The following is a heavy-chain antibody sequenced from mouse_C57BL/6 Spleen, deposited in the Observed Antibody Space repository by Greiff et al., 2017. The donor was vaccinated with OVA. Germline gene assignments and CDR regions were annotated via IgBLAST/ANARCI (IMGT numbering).Heavy chain of an antibody. CDR2: ISSGGDYI. J-gene: IGHJ4*01. Sequence: EVHLVESGEGLVKPGGSLKLSCAASGFTFSSYAMSWVRQTPGKRLEWVAYISSGGDYIYYADNVKGRFTISRDNARNTLYLQLSSLKSEDTAMYYCTRDSKGYHYAMDYWGQGTSVTVSS. CDR1: GFTFSSYA. D-gene: IGHD2-5*01. CDR3: TRDSKGYHYAMDY. V-gene: IGHV5-9-1*02.